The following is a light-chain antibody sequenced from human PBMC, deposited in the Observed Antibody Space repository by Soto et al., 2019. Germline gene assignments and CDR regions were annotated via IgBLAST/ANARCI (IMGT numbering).Light chain of an antibody. V-gene: IGKV1-5*03. CDR2: KAS. CDR1: QNINSW. J-gene: IGKJ5*01. CDR3: QQYEIYPIT. Sequence: DIQMTQSPSTLSASVGDRVTITCRASQNINSWLAWYQQKPGKAPKLLIYKASSLESGVPSRFSGSGSGTEFTLTISSLQPDDFAAYHCQQYEIYPITFGQGTRLEIK.